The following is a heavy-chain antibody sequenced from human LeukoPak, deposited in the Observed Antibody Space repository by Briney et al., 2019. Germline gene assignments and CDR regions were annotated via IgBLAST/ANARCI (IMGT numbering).Heavy chain of an antibody. D-gene: IGHD6-19*01. J-gene: IGHJ4*02. V-gene: IGHV3-30*18. CDR1: GFTFSSYG. Sequence: GGSLRLSCAASGFTFSSYGMHWVRQAPGKGLECVAVISYDGSNKYYADSVKGRFTISRDNSKNTLYLQMNSLRAEDTAVYYCAKQKSIAVAATGFDYWGQGTLVTVSS. CDR2: ISYDGSNK. CDR3: AKQKSIAVAATGFDY.